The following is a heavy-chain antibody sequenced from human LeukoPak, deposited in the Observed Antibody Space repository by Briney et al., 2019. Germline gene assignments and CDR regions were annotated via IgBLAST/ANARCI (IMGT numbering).Heavy chain of an antibody. Sequence: PGGSLRLSCAASGFTFSSYSMNWVRQAPGKGLEWVSSISSSSSYIYYADSVKGRFTISRDNAKNSLYLQMNSLRAEDTAVYYCARAAEANLLLFSYYMDVWGKGTTVTVSS. CDR2: ISSSSSYI. D-gene: IGHD2/OR15-2a*01. V-gene: IGHV3-21*01. J-gene: IGHJ6*03. CDR1: GFTFSSYS. CDR3: ARAAEANLLLFSYYMDV.